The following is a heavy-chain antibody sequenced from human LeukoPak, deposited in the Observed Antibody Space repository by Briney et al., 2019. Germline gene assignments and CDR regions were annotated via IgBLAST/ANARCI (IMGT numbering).Heavy chain of an antibody. Sequence: PSETLSLTCTVSGGSISSYYWSWIRQPPGKGLEWIGYIYYSGSTNYNPSPKSRVTISVDTSKNQFSLKLSSVTAADTAVYYCARAPYSGSYFFDYWGQGTLVTVSS. J-gene: IGHJ4*02. CDR2: IYYSGST. CDR1: GGSISSYY. D-gene: IGHD1-26*01. CDR3: ARAPYSGSYFFDY. V-gene: IGHV4-59*01.